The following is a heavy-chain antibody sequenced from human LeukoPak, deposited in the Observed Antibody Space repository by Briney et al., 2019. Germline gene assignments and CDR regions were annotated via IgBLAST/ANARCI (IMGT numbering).Heavy chain of an antibody. V-gene: IGHV4-34*01. Sequence: SETLSLTCAVYGGSFSGYYWSWIRQPPGKGLEWIGEINHSGSTNYNPSLKSRVTISVDTSKNQFSLKLSSVTAADTAVYYCARGRYCSSTSCYSLPFDYWGQGTLVTVSS. CDR1: GGSFSGYY. CDR3: ARGRYCSSTSCYSLPFDY. J-gene: IGHJ4*02. D-gene: IGHD2-2*01. CDR2: INHSGST.